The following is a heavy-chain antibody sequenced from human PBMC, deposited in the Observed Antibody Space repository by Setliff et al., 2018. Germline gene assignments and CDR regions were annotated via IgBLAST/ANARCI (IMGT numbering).Heavy chain of an antibody. D-gene: IGHD1-26*01. Sequence: ASVKVSCKTSGYNFPVYGITWVRQAPGHDLEWMGWISPDNGVTKYVEKNQDRVTMTTDTSTNTAYMELRNLTSDDTAVYYCARVSLVGANSGLCEYWGQGTLVTVSS. CDR1: GYNFPVYG. V-gene: IGHV1-18*01. CDR3: ARVSLVGANSGLCEY. CDR2: ISPDNGVT. J-gene: IGHJ4*02.